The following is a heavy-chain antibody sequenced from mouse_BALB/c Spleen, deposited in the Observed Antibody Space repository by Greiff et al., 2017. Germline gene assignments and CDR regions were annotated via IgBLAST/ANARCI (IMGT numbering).Heavy chain of an antibody. CDR3: ARYGNIYAMDY. D-gene: IGHD2-1*01. V-gene: IGHV1S56*01. Sequence: VKLVESGPELVKPGASVRISCKASGYTFTSYYIHWVKQRPGQGLEWIGWIYPGNVNTKYNEKFKGKATLTADKSSSTAYMQLSSLTSEDSAVYFCARYGNIYAMDYWGQGTSVTVSS. CDR2: IYPGNVNT. CDR1: GYTFTSYY. J-gene: IGHJ4*01.